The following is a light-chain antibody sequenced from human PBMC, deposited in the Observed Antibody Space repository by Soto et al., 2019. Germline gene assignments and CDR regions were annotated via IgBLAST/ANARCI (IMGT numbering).Light chain of an antibody. CDR1: QDISNY. CDR3: QQYDNRPPWT. CDR2: DAS. J-gene: IGKJ1*01. Sequence: DIQMTQSPSSLSASVGDRVTITCQASQDISNYLNWYQQKPGKAPKLLIYDASNLETGVPPRFIGSGSGTDFTFTISSLQPEDIATYYCQQYDNRPPWTFGQGTKVEIK. V-gene: IGKV1-33*01.